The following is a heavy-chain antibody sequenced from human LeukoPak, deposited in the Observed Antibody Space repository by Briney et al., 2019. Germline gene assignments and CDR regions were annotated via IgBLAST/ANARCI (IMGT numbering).Heavy chain of an antibody. CDR3: ARGGIEVAGHTNFDY. CDR1: GGSISSYY. D-gene: IGHD6-19*01. V-gene: IGHV4-59*01. CDR2: IYYSGST. Sequence: SETLSLTCTVSGGSISSYYWSWIRQPPGKGLEWIGYIYYSGSTNYNPSLKSRVTISVDTSKNQFSLKVRSVTAADTAVYYCARGGIEVAGHTNFDYWGQGTLVTVSS. J-gene: IGHJ4*02.